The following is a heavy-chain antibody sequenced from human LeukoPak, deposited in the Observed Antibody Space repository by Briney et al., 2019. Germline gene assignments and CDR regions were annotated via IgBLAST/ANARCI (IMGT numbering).Heavy chain of an antibody. Sequence: PSETLSLTCTVSGGSISSYYWSWIRQPPGKGLEWIGYIYYSGSTNYNPSLKSRVTISVDTSKNQFSLKLSSVTAADTAVYYCARDLRYVDWLRSGGAFDIWGQGTMVTVSS. D-gene: IGHD3-9*01. CDR1: GGSISSYY. V-gene: IGHV4-59*01. CDR2: IYYSGST. CDR3: ARDLRYVDWLRSGGAFDI. J-gene: IGHJ3*02.